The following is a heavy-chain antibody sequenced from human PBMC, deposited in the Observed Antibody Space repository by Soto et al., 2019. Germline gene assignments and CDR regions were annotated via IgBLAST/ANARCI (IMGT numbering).Heavy chain of an antibody. V-gene: IGHV3-23*02. CDR2: ISDSGGST. CDR1: GFMFRSYA. J-gene: IGHJ4*02. CDR3: AKHHDYGDYSIDF. D-gene: IGHD4-17*01. Sequence: GGSLRLSCAASGFMFRSYAMSWVRQAPGKGLEWVSVISDSGGSTYYEDSVKGRFTISRDNSKNTLYLQMISLRAEDTAVYYCAKHHDYGDYSIDFWGQGTLVTVSS.